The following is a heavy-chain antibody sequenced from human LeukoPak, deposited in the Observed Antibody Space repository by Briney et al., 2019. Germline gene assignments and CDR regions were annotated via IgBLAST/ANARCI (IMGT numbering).Heavy chain of an antibody. CDR2: IYYGGST. J-gene: IGHJ6*02. Sequence: SETLSLTCIVSSGSISSSSYYWGWIRQPPGKGLEWIGNIYYGGSTYYNPSLKSRVTISVDTSKNQFSLKLSSVTAADTAVYYCASGRQQLAHYGMDVWGQGTTVTVSS. CDR1: SGSISSSSYY. D-gene: IGHD6-13*01. V-gene: IGHV4-39*07. CDR3: ASGRQQLAHYGMDV.